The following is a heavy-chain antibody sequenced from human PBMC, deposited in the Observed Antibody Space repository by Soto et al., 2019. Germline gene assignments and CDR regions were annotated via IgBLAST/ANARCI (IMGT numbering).Heavy chain of an antibody. CDR3: ARRGGGVVLAATTPFDY. V-gene: IGHV4-4*02. J-gene: IGHJ4*02. Sequence: QVPLQESGPRLVRPSGTLSLTCNVSRGSITTANWWNWVRQPPGRGLEWIGEIYHSGSTNYNLSLKVRVTLSVDKSKNQFSLTLSSVTAADTAIYSWARRGGGVVLAATTPFDYWGQGILVTVSS. CDR2: IYHSGST. D-gene: IGHD2-15*01. CDR1: RGSITTANW.